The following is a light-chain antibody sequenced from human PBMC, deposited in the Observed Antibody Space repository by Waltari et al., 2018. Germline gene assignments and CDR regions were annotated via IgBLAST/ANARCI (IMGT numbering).Light chain of an antibody. J-gene: IGLJ1*01. V-gene: IGLV2-23*02. Sequence: QSALTQPASVSGSPGQSITISCTGTSSDVGNYNLVSWDQQHPGKAPKLMICEVSQRPSGVSNPFAGSKSSTTASLTIAGLQPEDETDYYCCSYAGHSTYVFGTGTKVTVL. CDR3: CSYAGHSTYV. CDR2: EVS. CDR1: SSDVGNYNL.